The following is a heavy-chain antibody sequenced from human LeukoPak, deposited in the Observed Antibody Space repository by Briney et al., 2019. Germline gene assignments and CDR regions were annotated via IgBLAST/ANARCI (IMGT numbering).Heavy chain of an antibody. CDR3: AKPKRAYCGGDCYVDAFDI. Sequence: GGSLRLSCAASGFIFSSYGMHRVRQAPGKGLEWVAVISYDGSDKYYADSVKGRFTISGDNSKSTLYLQMNSLRVDDTAVYYCAKPKRAYCGGDCYVDAFDIWGQGTMVTVSS. CDR1: GFIFSSYG. J-gene: IGHJ3*02. D-gene: IGHD2-21*02. V-gene: IGHV3-30*18. CDR2: ISYDGSDK.